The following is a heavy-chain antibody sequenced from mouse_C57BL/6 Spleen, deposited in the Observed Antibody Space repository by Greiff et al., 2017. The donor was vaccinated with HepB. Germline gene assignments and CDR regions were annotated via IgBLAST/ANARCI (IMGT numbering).Heavy chain of an antibody. Sequence: EVHLVESGEGLVKPGGSLKLSCAASGFTFSSYAMSWVRQTPEKRLEWVAYISSGGDYIYYADTVKGRFTISRDNARNTLYLQMSSLKSEDTAMYYCTRDIYYDYDGPYYAMDYWGQGTSVTVSS. CDR2: ISSGGDYI. CDR3: TRDIYYDYDGPYYAMDY. CDR1: GFTFSSYA. D-gene: IGHD2-4*01. J-gene: IGHJ4*01. V-gene: IGHV5-9-1*02.